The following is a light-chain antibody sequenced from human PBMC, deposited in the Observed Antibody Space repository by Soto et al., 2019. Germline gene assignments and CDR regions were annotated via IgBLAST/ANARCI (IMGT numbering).Light chain of an antibody. J-gene: IGKJ1*01. CDR2: KAS. Sequence: DIQMTQSPSTLSASVGDRVTITCRASQSVDRWLAWYQQRPGKAPKALIYKASNLESGVPSRFSVSGSGTEFTLTITSLQPGDIATCYCQQYTTLVTFGQGTMVEMK. V-gene: IGKV1-5*03. CDR1: QSVDRW. CDR3: QQYTTLVT.